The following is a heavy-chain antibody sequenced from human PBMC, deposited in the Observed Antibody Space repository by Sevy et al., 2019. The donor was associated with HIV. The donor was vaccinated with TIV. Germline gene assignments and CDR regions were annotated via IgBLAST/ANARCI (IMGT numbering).Heavy chain of an antibody. CDR3: AKDSIISRSGWYDDYYYGMDV. D-gene: IGHD6-19*01. CDR2: ISYDGSNK. Sequence: GGSLRLSCAASGFTFSSYGMHWVRQAPGKGLEWVAVISYDGSNKYYADSVKGRFTISRDNSKNTLYLQMNSLRAEDTAVYYFAKDSIISRSGWYDDYYYGMDVWGQGTTVTVSS. CDR1: GFTFSSYG. J-gene: IGHJ6*02. V-gene: IGHV3-30*18.